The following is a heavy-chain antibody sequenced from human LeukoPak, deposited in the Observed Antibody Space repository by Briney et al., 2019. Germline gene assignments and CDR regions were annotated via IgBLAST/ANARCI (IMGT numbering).Heavy chain of an antibody. V-gene: IGHV4-59*01. CDR2: IYYSGST. CDR1: GGSISSYY. J-gene: IGHJ6*03. Sequence: SETLSLTCTVSGGSISSYYWSWIRQPPGKGLEWIGYIYYSGSTNYNPFLKSRVTISVDTSKNQFSLELSSVTAADTAVYYCARDSDFWSGYYYMDVWGKGTTVTVSS. D-gene: IGHD3-3*01. CDR3: ARDSDFWSGYYYMDV.